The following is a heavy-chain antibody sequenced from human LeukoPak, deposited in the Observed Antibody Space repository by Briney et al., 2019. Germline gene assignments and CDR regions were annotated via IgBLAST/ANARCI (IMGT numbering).Heavy chain of an antibody. V-gene: IGHV3-30*02. D-gene: IGHD1-26*01. CDR2: IRYDGSNK. CDR1: GFTFSSYG. Sequence: GGSLRLSCAASGFTFSSYGMHWVRQAPGKGLEWVAFIRYDGSNKYYADSVKGRFTISRDNSKNTLYLQMNSLRAEDTAVYYCASDPLGWELHDAFDIWGQGTMATVSS. CDR3: ASDPLGWELHDAFDI. J-gene: IGHJ3*02.